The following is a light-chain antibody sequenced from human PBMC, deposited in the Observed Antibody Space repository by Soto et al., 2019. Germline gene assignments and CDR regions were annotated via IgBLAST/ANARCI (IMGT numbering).Light chain of an antibody. Sequence: HGQVRLRAPPAHRATLSCRASQTVSSKLAWYQQKGGQAPRLLIYGASTRATGVPARFSGSGSGTDFTLTISRLEPEDFAVYYCQQYGSSPITFGQGTRLEIK. CDR1: QTVSSK. J-gene: IGKJ5*01. CDR2: GAS. CDR3: QQYGSSPIT. V-gene: IGKV3-20*01.